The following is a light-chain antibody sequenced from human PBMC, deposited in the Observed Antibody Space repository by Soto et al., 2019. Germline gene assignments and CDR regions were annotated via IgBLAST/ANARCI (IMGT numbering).Light chain of an antibody. Sequence: QSALTQPASVSGAPGPSITISCTGTSDDIGGYNYVSWYQHHPGKGPRLLIYDVSSRPSGVSNRFSGSKSGNTASLTISGLQAEDEADYYCSSYTGSGTLVFGGGTKLTVL. CDR2: DVS. CDR1: SDDIGGYNY. J-gene: IGLJ2*01. V-gene: IGLV2-14*03. CDR3: SSYTGSGTLV.